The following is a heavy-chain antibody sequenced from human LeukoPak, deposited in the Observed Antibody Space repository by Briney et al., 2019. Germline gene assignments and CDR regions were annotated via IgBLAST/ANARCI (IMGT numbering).Heavy chain of an antibody. Sequence: ASVKVSCKASGYTFTNYGISWVRQAPGQGLEWMAWISAYDGNANYAQKLQGRVTMTTDTSTRTAYMELRSLRSDDTAMYYCARDCRSCSDNMYYFDYWGQGTLVTVPS. J-gene: IGHJ4*02. CDR1: GYTFTNYG. D-gene: IGHD2-15*01. V-gene: IGHV1-18*01. CDR3: ARDCRSCSDNMYYFDY. CDR2: ISAYDGNA.